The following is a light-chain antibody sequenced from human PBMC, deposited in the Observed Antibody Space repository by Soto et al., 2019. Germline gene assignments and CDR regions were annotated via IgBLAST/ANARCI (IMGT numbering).Light chain of an antibody. CDR3: QQYNNWPPLT. J-gene: IGKJ1*01. CDR1: QSVSGN. V-gene: IGKV3-15*01. Sequence: EIVMTQSPATLSVSPGERATLSCKASQSVSGNLAWYQQKPGQAPRLLIYGASTRATGIPARFSGSGSGTEFTLTISSLQSEDFAVYFCQQYNNWPPLTFGQGTKVEIK. CDR2: GAS.